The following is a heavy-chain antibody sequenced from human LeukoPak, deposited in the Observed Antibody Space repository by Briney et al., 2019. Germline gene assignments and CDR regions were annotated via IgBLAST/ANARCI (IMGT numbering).Heavy chain of an antibody. CDR2: IYHSGRT. CDR1: GGSISTSGHY. V-gene: IGHV4-39*07. Sequence: PSETLSLTCIVSGGSISTSGHYWDWVRQPPGKGLEWIGSIYHSGRTYYNPPLQSRFTMSVDTSKNQCSLKVNSGAAADTAVYYCAREKEDWTVGRYFDSWGQGILGTVSS. CDR3: AREKEDWTVGRYFDS. D-gene: IGHD1-1*01. J-gene: IGHJ4*02.